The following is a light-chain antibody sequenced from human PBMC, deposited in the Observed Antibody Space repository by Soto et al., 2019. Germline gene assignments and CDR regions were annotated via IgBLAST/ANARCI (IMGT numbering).Light chain of an antibody. Sequence: DIVMTQSPLSLSVTPGEPASISCRSSQSLIHNNGYNYLDWYLQKPGQSPQLLIYLASVRASGVPERFGGSGSGTDFTLTISSVEAEDVGVYYCMQTLQAVTFGGGTKVEIK. CDR2: LAS. V-gene: IGKV2-28*01. J-gene: IGKJ4*01. CDR3: MQTLQAVT. CDR1: QSLIHNNGYNY.